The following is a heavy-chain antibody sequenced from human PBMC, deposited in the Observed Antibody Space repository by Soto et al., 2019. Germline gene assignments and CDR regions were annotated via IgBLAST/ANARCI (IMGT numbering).Heavy chain of an antibody. J-gene: IGHJ4*02. V-gene: IGHV1-69*01. Sequence: QVQLVQSGAEVKKRGSSLKVSCKASGGTCSSYAITWVRQAPGQGLGWMGETIPIFGTAKYAQKFQGRVTITADESTSTAYMELSSLRSEDTAVYYCARDGGRHSGGIDYWGQGTLVTVSS. CDR2: TIPIFGTA. CDR3: ARDGGRHSGGIDY. D-gene: IGHD1-26*01. CDR1: GGTCSSYA.